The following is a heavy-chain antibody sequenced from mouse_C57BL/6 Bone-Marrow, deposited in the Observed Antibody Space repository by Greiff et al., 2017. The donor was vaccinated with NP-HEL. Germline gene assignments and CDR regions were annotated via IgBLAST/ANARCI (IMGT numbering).Heavy chain of an antibody. CDR2: IYPRSGNT. Sequence: LVESGAELARPGASVKLSCKASGYTFTSYGISWVKQRTGQGLEWIGEIYPRSGNTYYNEKFKGKATLTADKSSSTAYMGLRSLTSEDSAVYFCARSDYGPSWFAYWGQGTLVTVSA. J-gene: IGHJ3*01. CDR1: GYTFTSYG. D-gene: IGHD2-4*01. CDR3: ARSDYGPSWFAY. V-gene: IGHV1-81*01.